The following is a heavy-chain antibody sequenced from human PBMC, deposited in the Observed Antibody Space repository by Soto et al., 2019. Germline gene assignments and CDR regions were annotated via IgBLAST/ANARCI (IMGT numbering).Heavy chain of an antibody. D-gene: IGHD6-6*01. CDR1: GFTFSDYG. V-gene: IGHV3-30*18. CDR2: MSYAGTYK. Sequence: QVQLVESGGGVVRPGRSLRLSCVVSGFTFSDYGMHWVRQAPGKGLEWVAVMSYAGTYKYYADSVKGRFTISRDLSGNTLFLQMNSLRLEDTAVYFCAKEMYPRTVLDSSSPWGDYWGQGTLVTVSS. J-gene: IGHJ4*02. CDR3: AKEMYPRTVLDSSSPWGDY.